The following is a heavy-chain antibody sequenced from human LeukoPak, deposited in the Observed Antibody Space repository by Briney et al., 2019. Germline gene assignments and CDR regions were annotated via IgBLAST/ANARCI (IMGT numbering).Heavy chain of an antibody. CDR3: ARGTTVVNGPVDY. V-gene: IGHV4-59*01. Sequence: SETLSLTCAVYGGSFSGYSWSWIRQPPGKGLEWIGYIYYSGSTNYNPSLKSRVTISVDTSKNQFSLKLSSVTAADTAVYYCARGTTVVNGPVDYWGQGTLVTVSS. D-gene: IGHD4-23*01. CDR2: IYYSGST. J-gene: IGHJ4*02. CDR1: GGSFSGYS.